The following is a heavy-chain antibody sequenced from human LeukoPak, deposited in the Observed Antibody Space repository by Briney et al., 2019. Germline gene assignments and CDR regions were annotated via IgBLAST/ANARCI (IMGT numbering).Heavy chain of an antibody. Sequence: SETLSLTCTVSGGSISSYYWSWIRQPPGKGLEWIGYIYYSGSTNYNPSLKSRVTISVDTSKNQFSLKLSSVTAADTAVYYCARDLGEGAYDIWGQGKMVTVSS. CDR1: GGSISSYY. CDR2: IYYSGST. CDR3: ARDLGEGAYDI. V-gene: IGHV4-59*12. D-gene: IGHD3-16*01. J-gene: IGHJ3*02.